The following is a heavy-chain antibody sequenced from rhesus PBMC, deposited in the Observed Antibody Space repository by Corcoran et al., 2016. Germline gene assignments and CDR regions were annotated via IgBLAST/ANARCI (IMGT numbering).Heavy chain of an antibody. CDR3: ASGFWSGPIDY. D-gene: IGHD3-3*01. Sequence: QVQLQEPGPGVVKPSEPLSLTGAVSGGPIGSSFRWCALRQPPGKGLEWIGYSYGSSTSTNYNPSLKSRVTISKDTSKNQFSLKLSSVTAADTAVYYCASGFWSGPIDYWGQGVLVTVSS. CDR2: SYGSSTST. V-gene: IGHV4S10*01. CDR1: GGPIGSSFR. J-gene: IGHJ4*01.